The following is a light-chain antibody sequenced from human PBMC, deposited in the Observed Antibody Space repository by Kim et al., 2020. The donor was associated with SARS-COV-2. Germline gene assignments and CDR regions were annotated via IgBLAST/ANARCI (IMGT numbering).Light chain of an antibody. V-gene: IGLV3-19*01. CDR2: GKN. CDR3: NSRDSSGNLVV. J-gene: IGLJ2*01. CDR1: SLRSYY. Sequence: SSELTQDPAVSVALGQTVGITCQGDSLRSYYASWYQQKPGQAPVLVIYGKNNRPSGIPDRFSGSSSGNTASLTITGAQAEDEADYYCNSRDSSGNLVVFG.